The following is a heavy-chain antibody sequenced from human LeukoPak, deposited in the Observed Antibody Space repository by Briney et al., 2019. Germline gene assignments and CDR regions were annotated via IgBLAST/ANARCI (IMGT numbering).Heavy chain of an antibody. CDR1: GYTFTSYY. CDR2: INPSGGST. D-gene: IGHD3-10*01. V-gene: IGHV1-46*01. Sequence: ASVKVSCKASGYTFTSYYMHWVRQAPGQGLEWMGIINPSGGSTSYAQKFQGRVTMTRDMSTSTVYMELSSLRSEDTAVYYCASDSITREEKGAFDIWGQGTMVTVSS. CDR3: ASDSITREEKGAFDI. J-gene: IGHJ3*02.